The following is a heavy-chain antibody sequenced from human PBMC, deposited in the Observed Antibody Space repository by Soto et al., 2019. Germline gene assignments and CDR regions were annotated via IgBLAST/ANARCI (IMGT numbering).Heavy chain of an antibody. V-gene: IGHV3-23*01. CDR1: GFTFGSYA. Sequence: GGSLRLSCAASGFTFGSYAMSWVRQAPGKGLEWVSAISGSGGSTYYADSVKGRFTISRDNSKNTLYLQMNSLRAEDTAVYYCAKDPSSSWYVVLFGYWGQGTLVTVSS. D-gene: IGHD6-13*01. CDR3: AKDPSSSWYVVLFGY. CDR2: ISGSGGST. J-gene: IGHJ4*02.